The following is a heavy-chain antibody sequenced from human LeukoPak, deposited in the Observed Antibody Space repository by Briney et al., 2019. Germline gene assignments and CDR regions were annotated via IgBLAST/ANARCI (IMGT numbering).Heavy chain of an antibody. J-gene: IGHJ4*02. Sequence: SVKVSCKASGGTFSSYAISWVRQAPGQGLEGMGGIIPIFGTANYAQKFQGRVTITADESTSTAYMELSSLRSEDTAVYYCARVRDDYGDNYNFDYWGRGTLVTVSS. CDR3: ARVRDDYGDNYNFDY. D-gene: IGHD4-23*01. CDR2: IIPIFGTA. V-gene: IGHV1-69*13. CDR1: GGTFSSYA.